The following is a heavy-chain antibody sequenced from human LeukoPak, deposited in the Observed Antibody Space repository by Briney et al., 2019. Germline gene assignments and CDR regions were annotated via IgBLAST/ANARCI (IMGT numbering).Heavy chain of an antibody. CDR1: GGSFSGYY. CDR3: ARDAGAGTGNYYYYGMDV. D-gene: IGHD6-13*01. Sequence: SETLSLTCAVYGGSFSGYYWSWIRQPPGKGLEWIGEINHSGSTNYNPSLKSRVTISVDTSKNQFSLKLSSVTAADTAVYYCARDAGAGTGNYYYYGMDVWAKGPRSPSP. J-gene: IGHJ6*02. CDR2: INHSGST. V-gene: IGHV4-34*01.